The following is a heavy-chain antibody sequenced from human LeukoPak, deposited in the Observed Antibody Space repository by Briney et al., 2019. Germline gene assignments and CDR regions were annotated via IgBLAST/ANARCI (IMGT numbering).Heavy chain of an antibody. CDR2: ISGSGGST. Sequence: GGSLRLSCAASGFTFSSYAMSWVRQAPGKGLEWVSAISGSGGSTYYADSVKGRFTISRDNSKNTLYLQMNSLRAEDTAVYYCASRREGYCSGGSCYLDAFDIWGQGTMVTVSS. D-gene: IGHD2-15*01. CDR1: GFTFSSYA. J-gene: IGHJ3*02. CDR3: ASRREGYCSGGSCYLDAFDI. V-gene: IGHV3-23*01.